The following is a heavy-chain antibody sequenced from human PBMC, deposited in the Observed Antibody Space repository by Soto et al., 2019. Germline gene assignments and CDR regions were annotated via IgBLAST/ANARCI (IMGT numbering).Heavy chain of an antibody. CDR1: GSTFSSYW. J-gene: IGHJ6*02. Sequence: GGSLRLSCAASGSTFSSYWMSWVRQAPGKGLEWVANIKQDGSEKYYVDSVKGRFTISRDNAKNSLYLQMNSLRAEDTAVYYCARDAGFGYYYGMDVWGQGTTVTVS. CDR2: IKQDGSEK. V-gene: IGHV3-7*01. D-gene: IGHD3-10*01. CDR3: ARDAGFGYYYGMDV.